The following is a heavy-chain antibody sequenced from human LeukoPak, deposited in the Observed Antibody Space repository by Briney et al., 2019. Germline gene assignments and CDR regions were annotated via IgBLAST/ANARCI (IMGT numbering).Heavy chain of an antibody. D-gene: IGHD6-13*01. CDR1: GFTFSSYS. CDR2: ISSSSSYI. V-gene: IGHV3-21*01. CDR3: ARAGIAADGRDLDYFDY. Sequence: GGALRLSCAASGFTFSSYSMNWVRQDPGKGLEWVSSISSSSSYIYYADSVKGRLTISRDNAKNSLYLQMNSLRAEDTAVYYCARAGIAADGRDLDYFDYWGQGTLVTVSS. J-gene: IGHJ4*02.